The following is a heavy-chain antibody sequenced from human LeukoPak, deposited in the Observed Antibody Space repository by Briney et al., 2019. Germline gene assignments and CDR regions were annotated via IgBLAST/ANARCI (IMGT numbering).Heavy chain of an antibody. CDR1: GDSIIGYY. D-gene: IGHD3-10*01. CDR3: AREFTMARGVEFCYYMDV. CDR2: IYTSGTT. Sequence: SETLSLTCTVSGDSIIGYYWSWIRQPAGKGLEWIGRIYTSGTTIYNPSLKSRVTMSMDTSTNQFSLKLASLTAADTAMYYCAREFTMARGVEFCYYMDVWGKGTTVTVS. J-gene: IGHJ6*03. V-gene: IGHV4-4*07.